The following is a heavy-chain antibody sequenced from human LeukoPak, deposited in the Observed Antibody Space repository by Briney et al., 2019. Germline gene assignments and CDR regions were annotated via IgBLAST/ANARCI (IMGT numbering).Heavy chain of an antibody. J-gene: IGHJ5*02. CDR1: GYTFTSYG. CDR3: ARIVVVPAVRDNWFDP. CDR2: ISAYNGNT. V-gene: IGHV1-18*01. D-gene: IGHD2-2*01. Sequence: ASGKVSCKASGYTFTSYGISWVRQAPGQGLEWMGWISAYNGNTNYAQKLQGRVTMTTDTSTSTAYMELRSLRSDDTAVYYCARIVVVPAVRDNWFDPWGQGTLVTVSS.